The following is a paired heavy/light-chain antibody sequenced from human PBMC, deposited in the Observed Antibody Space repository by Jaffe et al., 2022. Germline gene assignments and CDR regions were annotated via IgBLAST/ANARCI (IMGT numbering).Heavy chain of an antibody. CDR3: ARPRAPYSGYDRGHYFDY. J-gene: IGHJ4*02. V-gene: IGHV3-48*01. Sequence: EVQLVESGGGLVQPGGSLRLSCAASGFTFSSYSMNWVRQAPGKGLEWVSYISSSSSTIYYADSVKGRFTISRDNAKNSLYLQMNSLRAEDTAVYYCARPRAPYSGYDRGHYFDYWGQGTLVTVSS. D-gene: IGHD5-12*01. CDR1: GFTFSSYS. CDR2: ISSSSSTI.
Light chain of an antibody. J-gene: IGLJ1*01. CDR2: DDS. V-gene: IGLV3-21*02. CDR1: NIGSKS. CDR3: QVWDSSSDHSYV. Sequence: SYVLTQPPSVSVAPGQTARITCGGNNIGSKSVHWYQQKPGQAPVLVVYDDSDRPSGIPERFSGSNSGNTATLTISRVEAGDEADYYCQVWDSSSDHSYVFGTGTKVTVL.